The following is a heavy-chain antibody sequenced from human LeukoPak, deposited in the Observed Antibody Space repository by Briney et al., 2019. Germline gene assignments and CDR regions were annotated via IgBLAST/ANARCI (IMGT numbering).Heavy chain of an antibody. J-gene: IGHJ4*02. CDR2: ISYDGSNK. Sequence: PGRSLRLSCAASGFTFSSYGMHWVRQAPGKGLEWVAVISYDGSNKYYADSVKGRFTISRDKSKNTLYLQMNSLRAEDTAVYYCAKVGGLGYSPGYWGQGTLVTVS. CDR3: AKVGGLGYSPGY. D-gene: IGHD2-15*01. CDR1: GFTFSSYG. V-gene: IGHV3-30*18.